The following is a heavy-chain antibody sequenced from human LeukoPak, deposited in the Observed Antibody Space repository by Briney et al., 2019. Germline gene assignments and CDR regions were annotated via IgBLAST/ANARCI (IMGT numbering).Heavy chain of an antibody. J-gene: IGHJ6*02. Sequence: SETLSLTCTVSGGSISGSYWTWVRQPPGKGLEYIGQIHYSGKADYSPSLKSRITMSVDTSKNQLSLKLTSVTAADTATYYCARFGVDYNMDVWGQGTTVTV. V-gene: IGHV4-59*01. D-gene: IGHD3-16*01. CDR1: GGSISGSY. CDR3: ARFGVDYNMDV. CDR2: IHYSGKA.